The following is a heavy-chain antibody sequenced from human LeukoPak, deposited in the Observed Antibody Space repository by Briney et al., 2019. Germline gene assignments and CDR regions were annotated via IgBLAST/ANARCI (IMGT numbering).Heavy chain of an antibody. CDR2: ISYDGSNK. D-gene: IGHD6-19*01. J-gene: IGHJ4*02. CDR1: GFTFSSYG. Sequence: PGGSLRLSCAASGFTFSSYGMHWVRQAPGKGLEWVAVISYDGSNKYYADSVKGRFAIARDNIKNSLYLQMNSLRTEDTAFYYCVKITGFSSGWFEQMAFDYWGQGTLVTVSS. V-gene: IGHV3-30*03. CDR3: VKITGFSSGWFEQMAFDY.